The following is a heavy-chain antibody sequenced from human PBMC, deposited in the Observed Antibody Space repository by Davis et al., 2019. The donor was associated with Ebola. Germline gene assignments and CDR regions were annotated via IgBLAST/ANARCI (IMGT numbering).Heavy chain of an antibody. CDR2: IYYSGST. CDR1: GGSISRYY. Sequence: MPSETLSLTCTVSGGSISRYYWSWIRQPPGKGLEWIGYIYYSGSTNYNPSLKSRVTISVDTSKNQFSLKLSSVTAADTAVYYCARVDYDFWSGYNWFDPWGQGTLVTVSS. CDR3: ARVDYDFWSGYNWFDP. V-gene: IGHV4-59*01. D-gene: IGHD3-3*01. J-gene: IGHJ5*02.